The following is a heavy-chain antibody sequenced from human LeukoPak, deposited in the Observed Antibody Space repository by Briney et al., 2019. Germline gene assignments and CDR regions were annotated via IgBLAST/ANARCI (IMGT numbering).Heavy chain of an antibody. V-gene: IGHV3-21*01. CDR3: ARGDYTNWFDP. CDR1: GFTFSSYS. D-gene: IGHD4-11*01. J-gene: IGHJ5*02. CDR2: ISSSSSYI. Sequence: GGSLRLSCAASGFTFSSYSMNRVRQAPGKGLEWVSSISSSSSYIYYADSVKGRFTISRDNAKNSLYLQMNSLRAEDTAVYYCARGDYTNWFDPWGQGTLVTVSS.